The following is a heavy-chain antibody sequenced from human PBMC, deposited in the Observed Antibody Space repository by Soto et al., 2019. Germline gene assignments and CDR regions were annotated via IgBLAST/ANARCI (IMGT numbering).Heavy chain of an antibody. CDR3: AKDRTNSYYYYYMDV. CDR1: GFTFSSFA. V-gene: IGHV3-23*01. J-gene: IGHJ6*03. CDR2: ISVNSTST. D-gene: IGHD4-17*01. Sequence: GGSLRLSCAASGFTFSSFAMSWVRQAPGKGLEWVSLISVNSTSTYYADSVKGRFTISRDNSKNTLYLQMNSLSAEDTAVYYCAKDRTNSYYYYYMDVWGKGTTVTVSS.